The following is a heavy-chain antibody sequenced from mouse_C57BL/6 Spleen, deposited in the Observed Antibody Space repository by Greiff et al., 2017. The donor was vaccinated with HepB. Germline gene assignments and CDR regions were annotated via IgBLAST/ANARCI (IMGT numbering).Heavy chain of an antibody. V-gene: IGHV1-72*01. CDR1: GYTFTSYW. CDR2: IDPNSGGT. D-gene: IGHD2-3*01. J-gene: IGHJ2*01. CDR3: ASEMGLGVTRNYFDY. Sequence: VQLQQPGAELVKPGASVKLSCKASGYTFTSYWMHWVKQRPGRGLEWIGRIDPNSGGTKYNEKFKSKATLTVDKPSSTAYMQLSSLTSEDSAVYYCASEMGLGVTRNYFDYWGQGTTLTVSS.